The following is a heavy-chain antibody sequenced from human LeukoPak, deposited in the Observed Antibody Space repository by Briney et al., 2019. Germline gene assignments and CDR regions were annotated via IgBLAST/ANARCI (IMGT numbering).Heavy chain of an antibody. CDR2: IYYSGST. V-gene: IGHV4-31*03. CDR1: GGSISSGGYY. D-gene: IGHD3-3*01. Sequence: SETLSLTCTVSGGSISSGGYYWSWIRQHPGKGLEWIGYIYYSGSTYYNPSLKSRVTISVDTSKNQFSLKLSSVTAADTAVYYCARGPVTIFGVVITHQPYYYYYGMDVWGQGTTVTVSS. CDR3: ARGPVTIFGVVITHQPYYYYYGMDV. J-gene: IGHJ6*02.